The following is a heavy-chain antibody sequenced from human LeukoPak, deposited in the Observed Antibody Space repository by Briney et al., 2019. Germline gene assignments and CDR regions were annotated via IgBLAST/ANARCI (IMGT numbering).Heavy chain of an antibody. V-gene: IGHV1-2*02. CDR1: GGTFRSYA. CDR3: ARHPYSGSHHFYY. Sequence: ASVKVSCKASGGTFRSYASSWVRQAPGQGLEWMGWINPNSGGTNSAQKFQGRVTMTRDTSISTAYMELSRLTSDDTAVYYCARHPYSGSHHFYYWGQGTLVTVSS. J-gene: IGHJ4*02. CDR2: INPNSGGT. D-gene: IGHD1-26*01.